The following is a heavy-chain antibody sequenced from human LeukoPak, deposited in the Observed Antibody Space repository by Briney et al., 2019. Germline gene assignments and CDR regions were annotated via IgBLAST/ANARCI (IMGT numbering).Heavy chain of an antibody. D-gene: IGHD3-22*01. J-gene: IGHJ4*02. V-gene: IGHV3-21*01. CDR1: GFTFSIYS. Sequence: GGSLRLFCAASGFTFSIYSMDGVRQAPGKWLDWVSSISSSSTYIYYADSVKGRFTISRDNAKNSLYLQMNSLRAEDTATYYCAKDTYYYDSSGLDWGQGTLVTVSS. CDR3: AKDTYYYDSSGLD. CDR2: ISSSSTYI.